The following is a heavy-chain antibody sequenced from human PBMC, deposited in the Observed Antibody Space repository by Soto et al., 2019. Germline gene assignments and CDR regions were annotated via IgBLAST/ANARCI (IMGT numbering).Heavy chain of an antibody. CDR2: ISASGGST. Sequence: GGSLRLSCAASGITLSSYAMSWVRQASGKGPEWVSGISASGGSTSYADSVKGRFTISRDNSKNTLYLQMNSLRADDTAVYHCAKGQNSGAYRFYFDYWGQGALVTVSS. D-gene: IGHD1-26*01. J-gene: IGHJ4*02. CDR3: AKGQNSGAYRFYFDY. V-gene: IGHV3-23*01. CDR1: GITLSSYA.